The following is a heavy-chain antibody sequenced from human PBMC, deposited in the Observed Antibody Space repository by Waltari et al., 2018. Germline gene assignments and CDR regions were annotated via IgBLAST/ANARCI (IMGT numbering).Heavy chain of an antibody. Sequence: EVQLLESGGGLVQPGGSLRLSCAASGFTFSTYTMTWVRQGPGKGLEWISGISPSGGGTYYADSVKGRFAISRDKSKNTLYLQLDSLRAGDTAKYYCAKTTVETSFNYAMDVWGQGTTVTVSS. CDR2: ISPSGGGT. V-gene: IGHV3-23*01. J-gene: IGHJ6*02. CDR3: AKTTVETSFNYAMDV. CDR1: GFTFSTYT. D-gene: IGHD3-16*01.